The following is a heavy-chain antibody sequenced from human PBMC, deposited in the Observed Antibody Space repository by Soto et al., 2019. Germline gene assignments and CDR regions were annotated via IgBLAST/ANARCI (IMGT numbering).Heavy chain of an antibody. J-gene: IGHJ5*01. Sequence: ASVKVSCKASGYIFTTHRIHWVRQAPGQRLEWLGRINPGNSYAKYSQKFQDRLTISADTSSTSVYMELGSLRSEDTALYYCARAAKRVFYVDIGDPGPSQASDSCAQ. D-gene: IGHD3-9*01. CDR3: ARAAKRVFYVDIGDPGPSQASDS. CDR1: GYIFTTHR. V-gene: IGHV1-3*01. CDR2: INPGNSYA.